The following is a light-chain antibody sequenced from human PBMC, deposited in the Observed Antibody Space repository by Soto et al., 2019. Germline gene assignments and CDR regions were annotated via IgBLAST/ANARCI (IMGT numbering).Light chain of an antibody. J-gene: IGKJ4*01. CDR1: QSISSW. CDR2: KAP. CDR3: QRYNDYPLT. Sequence: DIQMTQSPSTLSASVGDRVTITCRASQSISSWLAWYQQKPGKAPKLLVYKAPSLQSGVPSRFSGSGSGTEFTLTISSLQPDDFATYYCQRYNDYPLTFGGGTRVAIK. V-gene: IGKV1-5*03.